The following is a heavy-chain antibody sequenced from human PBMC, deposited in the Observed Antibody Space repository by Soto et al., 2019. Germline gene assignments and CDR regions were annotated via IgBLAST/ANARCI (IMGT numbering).Heavy chain of an antibody. CDR3: ARFASSSYGYYYYGMDV. CDR2: INHSGST. Sequence: SETLSLTCAVYGGSFSGYYWSWIRQPPGKGLEWIGEINHSGSTNYNPSLKSRVTISVDTSKNQFSLKLSSVTAADTAVYYCARFASSSYGYYYYGMDVWGQGTTVTVSS. D-gene: IGHD6-6*01. J-gene: IGHJ6*02. V-gene: IGHV4-34*01. CDR1: GGSFSGYY.